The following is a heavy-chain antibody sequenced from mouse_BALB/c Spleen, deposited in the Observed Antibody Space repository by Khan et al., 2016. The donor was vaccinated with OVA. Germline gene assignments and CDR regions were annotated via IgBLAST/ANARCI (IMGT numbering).Heavy chain of an antibody. Sequence: QVQLKESGAELVKAGASVKMSCKASGYTFTSYWMHWVKQRLGQGLEWFAETNPTNGRTYYNEKFKSKATLTVDKSSSTAYMLLSGPTFEDSAVYYCARIKKIVATDCDYGGQGTTLTVSS. V-gene: IGHV1S81*02. J-gene: IGHJ2*01. CDR1: GYTFTSYW. D-gene: IGHD1-1*01. CDR3: ARIKKIVATDCDY. CDR2: TNPTNGRT.